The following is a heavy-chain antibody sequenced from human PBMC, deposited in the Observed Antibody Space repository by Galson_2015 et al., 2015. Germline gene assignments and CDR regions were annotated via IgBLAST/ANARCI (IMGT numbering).Heavy chain of an antibody. CDR3: AKDGYSSSYWEFIVVVVAATRWYFDL. D-gene: IGHD2-15*01. J-gene: IGHJ2*01. Sequence: SLRLSCAASGFTFSSYAMSWVRQAPGKGLEWVSAISGSGGSTYYADSVKGRFTISRDNSKNTLYLQMNSLRAEDTAVYYCAKDGYSSSYWEFIVVVVAATRWYFDLWGRGTLVTVSS. CDR2: ISGSGGST. CDR1: GFTFSSYA. V-gene: IGHV3-23*01.